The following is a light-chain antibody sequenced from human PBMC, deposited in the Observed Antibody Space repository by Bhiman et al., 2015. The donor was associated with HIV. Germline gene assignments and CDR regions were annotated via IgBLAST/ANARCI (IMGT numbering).Light chain of an antibody. Sequence: QSALTQPASVSGSPGQSITISCTGTSSDVGGYNYVSWYQQHPGTAPKLMIFDVTQRPSGVSNRFSGSKSGNTASLTISGLQAEDEADYYCSSLTSSITYVFGTGTNVTVL. V-gene: IGLV2-14*03. CDR3: SSLTSSITYV. CDR2: DVT. J-gene: IGLJ1*01. CDR1: SSDVGGYNY.